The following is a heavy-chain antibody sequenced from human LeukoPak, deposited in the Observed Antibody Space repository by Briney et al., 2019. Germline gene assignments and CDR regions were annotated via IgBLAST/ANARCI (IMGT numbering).Heavy chain of an antibody. CDR3: ARSPTSWYFDY. J-gene: IGHJ4*02. CDR1: GFTFSGSG. D-gene: IGHD2-2*01. V-gene: IGHV3-30*02. CDR2: IRYHGSDK. Sequence: GGSLRLSCAASGFTFSGSGMHWVRPAPGKGLEWVAFIRYHGSDKFYADSVKGRFTISRDNSKNTLYLQMNSLRPEDTSVYYCARSPTSWYFDYWGQGTLVTVSS.